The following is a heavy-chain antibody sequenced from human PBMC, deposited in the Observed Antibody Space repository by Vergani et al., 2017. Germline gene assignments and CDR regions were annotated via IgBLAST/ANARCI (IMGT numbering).Heavy chain of an antibody. D-gene: IGHD4-11*01. J-gene: IGHJ6*02. CDR3: AKDPSSPTVTSDYYYYYGMDV. CDR2: IWYDGSKE. Sequence: QVQLEESGGGVVQPGRSLRLSCAGSGFTLSSHAMHWVRQAPGKGLEWVAFIWYDGSKEYYADSVKGRFTISRDNSKNTLYLQMNNLRAADTAVYYCAKDPSSPTVTSDYYYYYGMDVWGQGTTVTVSS. CDR1: GFTLSSHA. V-gene: IGHV3-33*06.